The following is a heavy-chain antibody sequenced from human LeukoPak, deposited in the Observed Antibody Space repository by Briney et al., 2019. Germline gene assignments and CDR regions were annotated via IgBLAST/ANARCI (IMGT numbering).Heavy chain of an antibody. J-gene: IGHJ6*02. CDR1: GFTFSAYA. CDR3: AKNCDSPMGVPYAMDV. Sequence: PGGSLRLACAASGFTFSAYAMRWVRQAPGKGLEWVSAIGSGSAGTTIYAEYVKDRFTISRDDSKNTLYLEMSSLRGDDSAVYYCAKNCDSPMGVPYAMDVWGRGTTATVSS. D-gene: IGHD2-21*02. V-gene: IGHV3-23*01. CDR2: IGSGSAGTT.